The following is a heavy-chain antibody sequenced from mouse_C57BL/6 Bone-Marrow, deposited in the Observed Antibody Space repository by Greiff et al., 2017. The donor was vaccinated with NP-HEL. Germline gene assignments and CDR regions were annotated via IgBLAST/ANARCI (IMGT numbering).Heavy chain of an antibody. CDR3: ARHYYVSSYYAMDY. J-gene: IGHJ4*01. CDR1: GFTFSSYA. D-gene: IGHD1-1*01. Sequence: VQLQQSGGGLVKPGGSLKLSCAASGFTFSSYAMSWVRQTPEKRLEWVATISDGGSYTYYPDNVKGRFTISRDNAKNNLYLQMSHLKSEDTAMYYCARHYYVSSYYAMDYWGQGTSVTVSS. V-gene: IGHV5-4*01. CDR2: ISDGGSYT.